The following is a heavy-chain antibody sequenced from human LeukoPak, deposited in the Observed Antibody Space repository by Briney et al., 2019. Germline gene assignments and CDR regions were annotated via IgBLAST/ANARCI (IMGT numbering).Heavy chain of an antibody. CDR2: SNGDGSDT. CDR1: GFTFNNYW. V-gene: IGHV3-74*01. Sequence: GGSLRLSCAASGFTFNNYWMHWVRQVPGKGLMWVSRSNGDGSDTTYADSVKGRFTISRDNRKNTLYLQMNSQRVEDTAVYYCARTERGGFFDYWGQGALVTVPS. D-gene: IGHD2-21*02. CDR3: ARTERGGFFDY. J-gene: IGHJ4*02.